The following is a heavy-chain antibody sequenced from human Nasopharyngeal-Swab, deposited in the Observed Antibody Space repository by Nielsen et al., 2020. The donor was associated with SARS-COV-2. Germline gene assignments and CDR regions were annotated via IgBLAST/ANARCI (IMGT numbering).Heavy chain of an antibody. CDR2: IYHSGST. Sequence: WIRQPPGKGLEWIGEIYHSGSTNYNPSLKSRVTISVDKSKNQFSLKLSSLTAADTAVYYCARVSILKVVVVGYYYYIDVWGKGTTVTVSS. D-gene: IGHD2-15*01. J-gene: IGHJ6*03. CDR3: ARVSILKVVVVGYYYYIDV. V-gene: IGHV4-4*02.